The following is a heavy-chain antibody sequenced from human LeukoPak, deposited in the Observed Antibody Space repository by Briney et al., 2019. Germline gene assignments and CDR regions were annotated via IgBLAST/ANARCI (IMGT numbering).Heavy chain of an antibody. D-gene: IGHD2-8*02. V-gene: IGHV3-7*01. CDR1: EFTSSDFW. CDR3: AIFAGAVPGNLLL. CDR2: INKDGTEK. J-gene: IGHJ6*04. Sequence: PGGSLRLSCAASEFTSSDFWMTWVRRPPGKGLEWVANINKDGTEKEYVDSVKGRFSIFRDNAKNSVFLQMNSLRAEDTAVYYCAIFAGAVPGNLLLWGKGTTVIVSA.